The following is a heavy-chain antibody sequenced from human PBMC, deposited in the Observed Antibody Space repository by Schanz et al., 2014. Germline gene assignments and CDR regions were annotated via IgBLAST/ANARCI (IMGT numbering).Heavy chain of an antibody. J-gene: IGHJ6*01. D-gene: IGHD2-2*01. CDR3: ARAFVGYDLAAAPARRSPELLKDV. Sequence: VHKPGASVKVSCKASGYTFTGYYMHWVRQAPGQGLEWMGWINPNSGTTNYAQKFQGWVTMTRDTSISPAYMELSRLKSDDTAVYYCARAFVGYDLAAAPARRSPELLKDV. V-gene: IGHV1-2*04. CDR1: GYTFTGYY. CDR2: INPNSGTT.